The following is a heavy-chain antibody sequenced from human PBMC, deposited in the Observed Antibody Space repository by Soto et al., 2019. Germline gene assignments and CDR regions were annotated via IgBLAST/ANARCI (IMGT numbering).Heavy chain of an antibody. CDR2: VHYTGST. V-gene: IGHV4-39*01. J-gene: IGHJ5*02. CDR1: DGSISRSAFY. CDR3: AILLYSGDSSIYYGS. Sequence: SETLSLTYTVSDGSISRSAFYWGWILQPPGKGLEWIGSVHYTGSTYYNPSLKSRVTISVDSSKNHLSLKVSSVTAADTAVYYCAILLYSGDSSIYYGSWGEAVLVTV. D-gene: IGHD6-19*01.